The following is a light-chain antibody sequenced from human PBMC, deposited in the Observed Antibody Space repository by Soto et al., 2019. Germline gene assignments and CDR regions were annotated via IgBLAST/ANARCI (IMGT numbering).Light chain of an antibody. CDR2: DAS. CDR1: QTVRNNY. V-gene: IGKV3-20*01. Sequence: EFVLTQSPGTLSLSPGERATLSCRASQTVRNNYLAWYQQKPGQAPRLLIYDASSRATGIPDRFSGCGSGTDFTLTIRRLETEDFAVYYCQQFSSYPLTVGAGNKGDIK. CDR3: QQFSSYPLT. J-gene: IGKJ4*01.